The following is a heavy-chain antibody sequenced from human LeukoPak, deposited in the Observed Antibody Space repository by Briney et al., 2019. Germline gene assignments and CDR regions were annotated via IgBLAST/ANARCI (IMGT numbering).Heavy chain of an antibody. J-gene: IGHJ3*02. CDR1: GFTFDDYA. V-gene: IGHV3-9*01. Sequence: GGSLRLSCAASGFTFDDYAMHWVRQAPGKGLEWVSGISWNSGSIGYADSGKGRFTISRDNAKNSLYLQMNSLRAEDTAVYYCARDYIDYYDSSGYYRCAFDIWGQGTMVTVSS. CDR3: ARDYIDYYDSSGYYRCAFDI. D-gene: IGHD3-22*01. CDR2: ISWNSGSI.